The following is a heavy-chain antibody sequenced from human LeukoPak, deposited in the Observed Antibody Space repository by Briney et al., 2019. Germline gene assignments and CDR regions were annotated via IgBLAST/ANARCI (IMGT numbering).Heavy chain of an antibody. CDR2: INTNTGNP. V-gene: IGHV7-4-1*02. D-gene: IGHD2/OR15-2a*01. CDR3: ARNWLGENFIDY. Sequence: GASVKVSCKASGYSFTTYAITWVRQAPGQRLEWGGWINTNTGNPTYAQGFTGRFVFSLDTAVTTAFLQISSLKAEDTAVYYCARNWLGENFIDYWGQGTLITVSS. CDR1: GYSFTTYA. J-gene: IGHJ4*02.